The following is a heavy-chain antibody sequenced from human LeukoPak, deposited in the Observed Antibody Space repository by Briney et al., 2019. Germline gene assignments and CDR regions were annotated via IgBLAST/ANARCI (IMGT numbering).Heavy chain of an antibody. CDR1: GFTFSTYA. CDR3: AKDPLYGSGSYYFDYFDY. CDR2: ISGSGGST. Sequence: PGGSLRLSCAAPGFTFSTYAMTWLRQAPGKGLEWVSAISGSGGSTYYADSVKGRSTISRDNSKNTLYLQMNSLRAEDTAVYYCAKDPLYGSGSYYFDYFDYWGQGTLVTVSS. D-gene: IGHD3-10*01. J-gene: IGHJ4*02. V-gene: IGHV3-23*01.